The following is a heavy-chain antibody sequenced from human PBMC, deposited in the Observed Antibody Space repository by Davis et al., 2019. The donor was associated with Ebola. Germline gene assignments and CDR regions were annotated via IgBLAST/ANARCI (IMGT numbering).Heavy chain of an antibody. Sequence: ASVKVSCKASGYTFTSYYMHWVRQAPGQGLEWMGWISGNTGNTNSAQKFLGRVTMTTDTSTSTAYMELWSLRSDDTAVYYCARAPAGSNWNYGGNWFDPWGQGTLVSVSS. CDR2: ISGNTGNT. CDR3: ARAPAGSNWNYGGNWFDP. J-gene: IGHJ5*02. V-gene: IGHV1-18*04. CDR1: GYTFTSYY. D-gene: IGHD1-7*01.